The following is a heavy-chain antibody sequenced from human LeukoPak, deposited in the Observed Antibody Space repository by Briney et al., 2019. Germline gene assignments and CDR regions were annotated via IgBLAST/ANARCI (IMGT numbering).Heavy chain of an antibody. CDR3: ATAPVYGYRIDP. D-gene: IGHD1-14*01. J-gene: IGHJ5*02. Sequence: ASVKVPCKVSGYTLTELSMHWVRQAPGKGLEWMGGFDPEDGETIYAQKFQGRVTMTEDTSTDTAYMELSSLRSEDTAVYYCATAPVYGYRIDPWGQGTLVTVSS. V-gene: IGHV1-24*01. CDR2: FDPEDGET. CDR1: GYTLTELS.